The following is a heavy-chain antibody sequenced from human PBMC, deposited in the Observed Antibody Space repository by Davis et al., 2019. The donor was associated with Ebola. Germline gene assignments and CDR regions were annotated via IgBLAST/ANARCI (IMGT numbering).Heavy chain of an antibody. CDR1: GFTFSSNS. CDR3: AKVSRIAVAGTNDY. Sequence: GESLKISCAASGFTFSSNSMNWVRQAPGKGLEWVSFISSSSNYIYYADSVKGRFTVSRDNAKNSLYLQMNSLRAEDTAVYYCAKVSRIAVAGTNDYWGQGTLVTVSS. D-gene: IGHD6-19*01. CDR2: ISSSSNYI. V-gene: IGHV3-21*04. J-gene: IGHJ4*02.